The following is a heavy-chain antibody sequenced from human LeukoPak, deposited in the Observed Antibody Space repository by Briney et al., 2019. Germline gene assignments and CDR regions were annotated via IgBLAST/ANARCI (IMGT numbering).Heavy chain of an antibody. V-gene: IGHV1-2*02. Sequence: GASVKVSCKASGYTFIDYYMHWVRQAPGQGLEWMGWLNPNSGGTNYAQKFQGRVTMTRDTSISTAYMELSRLRDDDTAVYYCARDQRLYHYDSSGYYLWGQGTLVTVSS. CDR1: GYTFIDYY. CDR2: LNPNSGGT. CDR3: ARDQRLYHYDSSGYYL. J-gene: IGHJ4*02. D-gene: IGHD3-22*01.